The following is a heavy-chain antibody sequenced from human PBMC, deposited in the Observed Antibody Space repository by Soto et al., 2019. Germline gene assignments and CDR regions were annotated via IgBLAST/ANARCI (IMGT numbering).Heavy chain of an antibody. V-gene: IGHV3-7*01. CDR2: IKPDGSKK. CDR3: ASNSDYRFDF. D-gene: IGHD3-16*01. Sequence: GGSLRLSCAASGFTFSSYWMSWVRQAPGKGLEWVANIKPDGSKKFYVDSVKGRFSISRDNAKNSLHLQMNSLRAEDTAMYYCASNSDYRFDFWGQGALVTVSS. J-gene: IGHJ4*02. CDR1: GFTFSSYW.